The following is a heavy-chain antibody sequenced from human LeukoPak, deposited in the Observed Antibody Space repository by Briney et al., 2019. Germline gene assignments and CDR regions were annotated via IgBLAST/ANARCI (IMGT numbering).Heavy chain of an antibody. J-gene: IGHJ3*01. CDR2: ISTNGGST. D-gene: IGHD2-2*01. CDR1: GFTFSDYA. CDR3: ARGYWGSAGCYPNDAFDV. V-gene: IGHV3-64*01. Sequence: PGGSLRLSCAASGFTFSDYAMHWVRQAPGKGLEYVSAISTNGGSTYYANSVKGRFTISRDNSRDTLYLHVGSLRPEDMAVYYCARGYWGSAGCYPNDAFDVWGQGTMVTVSS.